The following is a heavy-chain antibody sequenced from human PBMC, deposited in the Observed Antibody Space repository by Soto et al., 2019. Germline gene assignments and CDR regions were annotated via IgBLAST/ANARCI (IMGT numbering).Heavy chain of an antibody. J-gene: IGHJ4*02. CDR3: VRWVGESQFDY. D-gene: IGHD3-16*01. CDR2: IHSSGTT. CDR1: GASISSGDYS. V-gene: IGHV4-30-4*01. Sequence: PSETLSLTCTVSGASISSGDYSWTWVRQTPGKGLDWIGYIHSSGTTYYNPSLQSRLAISLDTSKNRFSLRLTSVTAADSAVYYCVRWVGESQFDYWGQGTLVTVSS.